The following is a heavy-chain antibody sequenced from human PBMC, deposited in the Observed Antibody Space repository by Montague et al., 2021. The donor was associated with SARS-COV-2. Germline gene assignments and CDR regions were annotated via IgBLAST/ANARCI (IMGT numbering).Heavy chain of an antibody. D-gene: IGHD3-3*01. Sequence: SETLSLTCSVSGFSISSGYYWGWIRQTPGKGLEWIGSRYQNGATYYSPALKRPVTILLDTSKNQFSLSLTSVTAADTAVYYCARSGVGIFDFSSLDSWGQGSLVIVSS. CDR2: RYQNGAT. CDR3: ARSGVGIFDFSSLDS. J-gene: IGHJ4*02. V-gene: IGHV4-38-2*02. CDR1: GFSISSGYY.